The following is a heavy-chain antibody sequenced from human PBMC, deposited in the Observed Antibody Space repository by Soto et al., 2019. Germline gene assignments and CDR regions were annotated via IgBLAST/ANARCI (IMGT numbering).Heavy chain of an antibody. CDR3: ASSRGGYYYDSSGYHNNWFDP. V-gene: IGHV1-69*01. D-gene: IGHD3-22*01. Sequence: QVQLVQSGAEVKKPGSSVKVSCKASGGTFSSYAISWVRQAPGQGLEWMGGIIPIFGTANYAQKFQGRVTITADESTSTAYMELSSLRSEDMAVYYCASSRGGYYYDSSGYHNNWFDPWGQGTLVTVSS. CDR2: IIPIFGTA. CDR1: GGTFSSYA. J-gene: IGHJ5*02.